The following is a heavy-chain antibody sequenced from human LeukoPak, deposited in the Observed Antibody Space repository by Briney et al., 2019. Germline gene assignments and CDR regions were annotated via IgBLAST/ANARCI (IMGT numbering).Heavy chain of an antibody. Sequence: GGSLRLSCAASGFTFSDYYMSWIRQAPGKGLEWVSYISSSGSTIYYADSVKGRFTISRDNAKNSLYLQMNSLRAEDTAVYYCARVQWRYCTNGVCPGYYFDYWGQGTLVTVSS. V-gene: IGHV3-11*01. J-gene: IGHJ4*02. CDR1: GFTFSDYY. D-gene: IGHD2-8*01. CDR2: ISSSGSTI. CDR3: ARVQWRYCTNGVCPGYYFDY.